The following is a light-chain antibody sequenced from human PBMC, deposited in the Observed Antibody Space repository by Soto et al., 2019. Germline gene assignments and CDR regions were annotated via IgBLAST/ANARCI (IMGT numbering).Light chain of an antibody. CDR2: EVS. CDR3: SSYAGGNNFV. Sequence: QSVLTQPPSASGSPGQSVTVSCTGTSSDVGGYNYVSWYQQHPGKAPKLMIYEVSKRPSGVPDRFSGSKSGNTASLTVSGLQAEDEADYYWSSYAGGNNFVYGTG. V-gene: IGLV2-8*01. CDR1: SSDVGGYNY. J-gene: IGLJ1*01.